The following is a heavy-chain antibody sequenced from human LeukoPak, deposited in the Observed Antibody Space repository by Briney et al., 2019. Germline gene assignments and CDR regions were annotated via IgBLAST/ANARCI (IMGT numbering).Heavy chain of an antibody. CDR1: GFTFSSYW. CDR2: IYSDGSSY. D-gene: IGHD1-26*01. V-gene: IGHV3-74*03. J-gene: IGHJ4*02. CDR3: ARGGGIYGLWDY. Sequence: PGGSLRLFCAASGFTFSSYWMHWVRQAPGKGLVWVSRIYSDGSSYTADSVKGRFTISRDNAKDTLYLQMNSLRVEDTAVYYCARGGGIYGLWDYWGQGTLVTASS.